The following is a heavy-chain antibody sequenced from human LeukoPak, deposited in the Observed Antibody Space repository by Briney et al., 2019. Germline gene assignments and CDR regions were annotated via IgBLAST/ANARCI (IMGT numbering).Heavy chain of an antibody. V-gene: IGHV4-34*01. D-gene: IGHD1-1*01. CDR2: INHSGST. CDR3: AIAEDRGTGPKYYFDY. Sequence: SETLSLTCAVYGGSFSGYYWSWIRQPPGKGLEWIGEINHSGSTNYNPSLKSRVTISVDTSKNQFSLKLSSVTAADTAVYYCAIAEDRGTGPKYYFDYWGQGTLVTVSS. CDR1: GGSFSGYY. J-gene: IGHJ4*02.